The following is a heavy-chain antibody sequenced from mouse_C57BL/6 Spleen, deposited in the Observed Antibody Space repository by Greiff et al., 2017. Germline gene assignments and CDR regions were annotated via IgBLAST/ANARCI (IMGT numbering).Heavy chain of an antibody. J-gene: IGHJ2*01. D-gene: IGHD1-1*01. CDR3: ARDYGSRY. CDR2: INPGSGGT. CDR1: GYAFTNYL. Sequence: VKLQESGAELVRPGTSVKVSCKASGYAFTNYLIEWVKQRPGQGLEWIGVINPGSGGTNYNEKFKGKATLTADKSSSTAYMQLSSLTSEDSAVYFCARDYGSRYWGQGTTLTVSS. V-gene: IGHV1-54*01.